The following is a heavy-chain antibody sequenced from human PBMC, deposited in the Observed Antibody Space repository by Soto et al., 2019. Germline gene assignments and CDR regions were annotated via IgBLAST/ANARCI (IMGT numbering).Heavy chain of an antibody. V-gene: IGHV5-51*01. CDR1: GYSFTSYW. D-gene: IGHD1-26*01. Sequence: VASLKISCKGSGYSFTSYWIGWVCQMPGKGLEWMGIIYPGDSDTRYRPSFQGQVTISADKYISTAHLQWSSLKASDTAMYYCARLGRGGATLDYYYGMDVWGQGATVTVTS. J-gene: IGHJ6*02. CDR3: ARLGRGGATLDYYYGMDV. CDR2: IYPGDSDT.